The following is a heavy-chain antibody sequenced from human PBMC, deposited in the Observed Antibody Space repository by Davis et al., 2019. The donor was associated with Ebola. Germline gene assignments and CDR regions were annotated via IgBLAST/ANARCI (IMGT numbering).Heavy chain of an antibody. CDR1: GFAFSSFW. Sequence: GESLKISCAASGFAFSSFWMTWVRQAPGKGLEWVANMKPDGTEEYYVDSVKGRFTISRDNSKNTLYLQMNSLRAEDTAVYYCAKDEYQLLSGSWVVWGQGTTVTVSS. D-gene: IGHD2-2*01. V-gene: IGHV3-7*03. CDR3: AKDEYQLLSGSWVV. J-gene: IGHJ6*02. CDR2: MKPDGTEE.